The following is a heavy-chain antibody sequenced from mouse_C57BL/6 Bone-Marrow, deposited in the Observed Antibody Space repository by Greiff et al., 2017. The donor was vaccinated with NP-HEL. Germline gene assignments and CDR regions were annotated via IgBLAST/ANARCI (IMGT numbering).Heavy chain of an antibody. CDR2: IYPGSGNT. CDR3: ASYGHYFDY. J-gene: IGHJ2*01. V-gene: IGHV1-76*01. Sequence: SGAELVRPGASVKLSCKASGYTFTDYYINWVKQRPGQGLEWIARIYPGSGNTYYNEKFKGKATLTAEKSSSTAYMQLSSLTSEDSAVYFCASYGHYFDYWGQGTTLTVSS. CDR1: GYTFTDYY. D-gene: IGHD1-1*01.